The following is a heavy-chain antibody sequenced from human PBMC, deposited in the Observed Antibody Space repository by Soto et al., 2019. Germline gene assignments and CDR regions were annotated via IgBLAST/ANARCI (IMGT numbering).Heavy chain of an antibody. CDR3: ARWSFGDDYGDYLFDY. D-gene: IGHD4-17*01. J-gene: IGHJ4*02. CDR2: IYHSGST. Sequence: SQTLSLTCAVSGGSISSSNWWSWVRQPPGKGLEWIGEIYHSGSTNYNPSLKSRVTISVDKSKNQFSLKLSSVTAADTAVYYCARWSFGDDYGDYLFDYWGQGTLVTXSS. CDR1: GGSISSSNW. V-gene: IGHV4-4*02.